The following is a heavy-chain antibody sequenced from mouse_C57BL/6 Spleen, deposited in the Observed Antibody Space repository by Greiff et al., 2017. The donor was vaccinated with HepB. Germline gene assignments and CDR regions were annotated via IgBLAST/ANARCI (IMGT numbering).Heavy chain of an antibody. CDR3: ARYYSNYGFDY. J-gene: IGHJ2*01. D-gene: IGHD2-5*01. V-gene: IGHV1-55*01. CDR2: IYPGSGST. CDR1: GYTFTSDW. Sequence: QVQLQQPGAELVRPGASVKMSCKASGYTFTSDWITWVKQRPGQGLEWIGDIYPGSGSTNYNEKFKSKATQTVDTSSSTAYMQLSSLTSEDSAVYYCARYYSNYGFDYWGQGTTLTVSS.